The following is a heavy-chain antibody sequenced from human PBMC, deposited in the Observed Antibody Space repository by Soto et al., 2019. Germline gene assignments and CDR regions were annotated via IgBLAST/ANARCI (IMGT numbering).Heavy chain of an antibody. Sequence: LSLTCTVSGGSISSYYWSWIRQPPGKGLEWIGYIYYSGSTNYNPSLKSRVTISVDTSKNQFSLKPSSVTAADTAVYYCAALDKHYLIFDYWGQGTLVTVSS. V-gene: IGHV4-59*08. CDR1: GGSISSYY. CDR2: IYYSGST. D-gene: IGHD1-26*01. CDR3: AALDKHYLIFDY. J-gene: IGHJ4*02.